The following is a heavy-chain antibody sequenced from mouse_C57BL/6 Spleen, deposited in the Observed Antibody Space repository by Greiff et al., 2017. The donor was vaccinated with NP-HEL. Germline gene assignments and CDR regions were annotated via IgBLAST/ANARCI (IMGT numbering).Heavy chain of an antibody. Sequence: EVKLVESGPGLVKPSQSLSLTCSVTGYSITSGYYWNWIRQFPGNKLGWMGYISYDGSNNYNPSLKNRISITRDTSKNQFFLTLNSVTTEDTATYYCARDHPNWPGLDYWGQGTTLTVSS. V-gene: IGHV3-6*01. J-gene: IGHJ2*01. CDR3: ARDHPNWPGLDY. CDR1: GYSITSGYY. D-gene: IGHD4-1*01. CDR2: ISYDGSN.